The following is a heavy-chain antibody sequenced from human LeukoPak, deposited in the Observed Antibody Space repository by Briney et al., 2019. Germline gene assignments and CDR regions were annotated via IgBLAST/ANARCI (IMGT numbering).Heavy chain of an antibody. Sequence: SETLSLTCTVSGGSVSSGSYYWSWIRQPPGKGLEWIGYIYYSGSTNYNPSLKSRVTISVDTSKNQFSLKLSSVTAADTAVYYCASSFTQMITFGGVIVSGPFDYWGQGTLVTVPS. CDR1: GGSVSSGSYY. D-gene: IGHD3-16*02. CDR3: ASSFTQMITFGGVIVSGPFDY. CDR2: IYYSGST. J-gene: IGHJ4*02. V-gene: IGHV4-61*01.